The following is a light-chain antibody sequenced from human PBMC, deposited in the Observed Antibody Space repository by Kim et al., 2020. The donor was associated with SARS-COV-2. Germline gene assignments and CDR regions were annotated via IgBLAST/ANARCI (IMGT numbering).Light chain of an antibody. CDR2: EDR. CDR1: SGSIASSY. J-gene: IGLJ2*01. Sequence: GKTVTISCTRSSGSIASSYVQWYQQRPGSSPTTVIYEDRQRPSGVPDRFSGSIDSSSNSASLTISGLETEDDADYYCQSYDATIKIFGGGTQLTVL. CDR3: QSYDATIKI. V-gene: IGLV6-57*01.